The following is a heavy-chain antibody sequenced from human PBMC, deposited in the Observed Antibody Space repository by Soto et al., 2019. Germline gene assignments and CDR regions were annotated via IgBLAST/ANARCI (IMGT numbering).Heavy chain of an antibody. CDR2: SKNKANGYTM. CDR3: VIVGRTS. D-gene: IGHD3-3*01. J-gene: IGHJ3*01. Sequence: EVQVVESGGGLVQPGGSLRLSCAVSGLTFSDYYFDRVRQSPGKGLEWVGRSKNKANGYTMEYAASVKGRFTISRDDSKNSVFLQMSSLRTEDTAVYYCVIVGRTSWGHGTTVTVPS. CDR1: GLTFSDYY. V-gene: IGHV3-72*01.